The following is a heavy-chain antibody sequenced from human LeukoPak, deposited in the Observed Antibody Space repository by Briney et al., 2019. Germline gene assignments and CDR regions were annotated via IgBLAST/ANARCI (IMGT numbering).Heavy chain of an antibody. D-gene: IGHD3-9*01. CDR1: GGTFSSYA. Sequence: SSVKVSCKASGGTFSSYAISWVRQAPGQGLEWMGGIIPIFGTANYAQKFQGRVTITADESTSTAYMELSSLRSEDTAVYYCAGARTYYDILTGYVPGRDAFDIWGQGTMVTVSS. J-gene: IGHJ3*02. CDR3: AGARTYYDILTGYVPGRDAFDI. CDR2: IIPIFGTA. V-gene: IGHV1-69*01.